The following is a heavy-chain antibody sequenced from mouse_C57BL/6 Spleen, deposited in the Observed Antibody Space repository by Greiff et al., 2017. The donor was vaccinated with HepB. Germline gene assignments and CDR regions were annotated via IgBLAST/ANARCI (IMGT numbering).Heavy chain of an antibody. D-gene: IGHD2-5*01. CDR1: GYTFTDYE. CDR2: IDPETGGT. Sequence: QVQLQQSGAELVRPGASVTLSCKASGYTFTDYEMHWVKQTPVHGLEWIGAIDPETGGTAYNQKFKGKAILTADKSSSTAYMELRSLTSEDSAVYYCTRNYSKGFAYWGQGTLVTVSA. CDR3: TRNYSKGFAY. J-gene: IGHJ3*01. V-gene: IGHV1-15*01.